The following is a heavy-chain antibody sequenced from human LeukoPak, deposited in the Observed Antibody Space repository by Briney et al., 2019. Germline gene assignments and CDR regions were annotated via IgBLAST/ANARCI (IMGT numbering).Heavy chain of an antibody. J-gene: IGHJ4*02. V-gene: IGHV4-59*01. D-gene: IGHD4-17*01. CDR2: IYYSGST. Sequence: SETLSLTCTVSGGSISSYYWSWIRQPPGKGLEWIGYIYYSGSTNYNPSLKSRVTISVDTSKNQFSLKLSSVTAADTAVYYCARRRVYGDLYWGQGTLVTVSS. CDR3: ARRRVYGDLY. CDR1: GGSISSYY.